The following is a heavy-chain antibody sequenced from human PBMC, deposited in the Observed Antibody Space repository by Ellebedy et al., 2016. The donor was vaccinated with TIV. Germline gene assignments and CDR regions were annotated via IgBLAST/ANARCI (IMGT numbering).Heavy chain of an antibody. J-gene: IGHJ3*02. CDR3: ARLRSGDAFDI. Sequence: GESLKISXAASGFTFSDYYMSWIRQAPGKGLEWVSYISSSGSTIYYADSVKGRFTISGDNAKNSLYLQMNSLRAEDTAVYYCARLRSGDAFDIWGQGTMVTVSS. CDR1: GFTFSDYY. V-gene: IGHV3-11*01. CDR2: ISSSGSTI. D-gene: IGHD1-26*01.